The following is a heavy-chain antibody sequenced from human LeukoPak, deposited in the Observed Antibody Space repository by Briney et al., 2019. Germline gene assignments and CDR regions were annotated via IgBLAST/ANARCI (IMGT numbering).Heavy chain of an antibody. CDR1: GFTFSGSA. D-gene: IGHD5-24*01. J-gene: IGHJ4*02. V-gene: IGHV3-23*01. CDR3: AREVEMDT. Sequence: GGSLRLSCAASGFTFSGSAIHWVRQAPGKGLEWVSAISGSGGSTYYADSVKGRFTISGDNSKNTLYLQMNSLRAEDTAVYYCAREVEMDTWGQGTLVTVSS. CDR2: ISGSGGST.